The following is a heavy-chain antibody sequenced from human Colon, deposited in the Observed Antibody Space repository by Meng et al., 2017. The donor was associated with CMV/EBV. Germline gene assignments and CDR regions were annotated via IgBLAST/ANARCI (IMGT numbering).Heavy chain of an antibody. CDR3: AKDVSSGFSFGLFDY. Sequence: GGSLRLSCAASGYTFSSYVMSWVRQAPGKGLEWVSDIYGGRSRTHYADSVKGRFTISRDNSQNTLYLQMDSLRAEDTAVYYCAKDVSSGFSFGLFDYWGQGTLVTVSS. D-gene: IGHD5-18*01. V-gene: IGHV3-23*03. J-gene: IGHJ4*02. CDR2: IYGGRSRT. CDR1: GYTFSSYV.